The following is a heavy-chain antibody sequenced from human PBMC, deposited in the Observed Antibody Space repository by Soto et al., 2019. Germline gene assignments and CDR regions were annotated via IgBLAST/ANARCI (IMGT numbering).Heavy chain of an antibody. Sequence: ASVKVSCKASGYTFTGYYMHWVRQAPGQGLEWMGWINPNSGGTNYAQKLQGWVTMTRDTSISTAYMELSRLRSDDTAVYYCARERGSGSSYFDYWGQGXLVTVYS. D-gene: IGHD3-10*01. CDR1: GYTFTGYY. V-gene: IGHV1-2*04. CDR2: INPNSGGT. J-gene: IGHJ4*02. CDR3: ARERGSGSSYFDY.